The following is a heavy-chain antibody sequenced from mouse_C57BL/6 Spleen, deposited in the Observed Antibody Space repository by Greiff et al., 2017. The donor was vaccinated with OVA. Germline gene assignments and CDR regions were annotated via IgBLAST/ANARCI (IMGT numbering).Heavy chain of an antibody. J-gene: IGHJ3*01. CDR3: TTGSPYYSNYGFAY. CDR2: IDPENGDT. Sequence: EVQLQQSGAELVRPGASVKLSCTASGFNIKDDYMHWVKQRPEQGLEWIGWIDPENGDTEYASKFQGKATITADTSSNTAYLQLSSLTSEDTAVYYCTTGSPYYSNYGFAYWAQGTLVTVSA. V-gene: IGHV14-4*01. CDR1: GFNIKDDY. D-gene: IGHD2-5*01.